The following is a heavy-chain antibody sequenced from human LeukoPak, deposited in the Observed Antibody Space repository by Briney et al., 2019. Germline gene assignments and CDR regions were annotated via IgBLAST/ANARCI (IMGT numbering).Heavy chain of an antibody. CDR3: ARDMVGATRYHDH. J-gene: IGHJ4*02. Sequence: ASVKVSSKASGYNFSTYGISWVRQAPGQGLEWMGWISAYNGDTNYAQKVQGRLTKTTDTSTSTAYMELRSLRSDDSAVYYRARDMVGATRYHDHWGQGTLVTVSS. CDR2: ISAYNGDT. D-gene: IGHD1-26*01. V-gene: IGHV1-18*01. CDR1: GYNFSTYG.